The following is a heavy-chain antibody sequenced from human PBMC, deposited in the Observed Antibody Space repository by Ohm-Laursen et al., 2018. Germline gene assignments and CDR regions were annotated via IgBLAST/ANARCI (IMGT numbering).Heavy chain of an antibody. CDR3: ARSKLLSEGWIDS. CDR2: ATGSGRST. J-gene: IGHJ5*01. CDR1: GFTFSGYA. Sequence: GSLRLSCTASGFTFSGYAMSWVRQGPEKGLEWVSVATGSGRSTYYTDSVKGRFTISRDTAKNSLYLEMNSLRTEDTALYYCARSKLLSEGWIDSWGQGTLVTVSS. V-gene: IGHV3-23*01. D-gene: IGHD3-16*01.